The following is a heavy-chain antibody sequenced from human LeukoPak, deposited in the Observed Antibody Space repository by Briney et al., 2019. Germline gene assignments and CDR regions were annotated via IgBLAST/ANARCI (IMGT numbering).Heavy chain of an antibody. CDR3: ARDSLRTALYYMDV. CDR1: GFTFSSYA. J-gene: IGHJ6*03. CDR2: ISYDGSNK. V-gene: IGHV3-30*04. Sequence: GGSLRLSCAASGFTFSSYAIHWVRQAPGKGLEWVALISYDGSNKYYGESVKGRFTISRDQSKNTLYMQMNSLRTEDTAVYYCARDSLRTALYYMDVWGKGTTVTVSS.